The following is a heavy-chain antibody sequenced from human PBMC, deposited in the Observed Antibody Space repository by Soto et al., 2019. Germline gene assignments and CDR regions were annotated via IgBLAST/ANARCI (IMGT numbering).Heavy chain of an antibody. Sequence: QVQLQESGPGLVKPSQTLSLTCTVSGGSISSGGSYWSWIRQHPGKGLEWIGYIYYSGSTYYNPSLKSRVTIAVDTSKNQFSLKLSSVTAADTAVYYCARGQSWYEPYYFDYWGQGTLVTVSS. CDR2: IYYSGST. CDR1: GGSISSGGSY. V-gene: IGHV4-31*03. D-gene: IGHD6-13*01. J-gene: IGHJ4*02. CDR3: ARGQSWYEPYYFDY.